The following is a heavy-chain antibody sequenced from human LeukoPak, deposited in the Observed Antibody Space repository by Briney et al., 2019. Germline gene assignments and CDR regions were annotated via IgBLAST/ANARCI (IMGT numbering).Heavy chain of an antibody. CDR1: GGSFSGYY. V-gene: IGHV4-34*01. Sequence: PSETLSLTCAVYGGSFSGYYWSWIRQPPGKGLKWIGEINHSGSTNYNPSLKSRVTISVDTSKNQFSLKLSSVTAADTAVHYCARGRGGGYSYGPYYYDYWGQGTLVTVSS. D-gene: IGHD5-18*01. CDR2: INHSGST. J-gene: IGHJ4*02. CDR3: ARGRGGGYSYGPYYYDY.